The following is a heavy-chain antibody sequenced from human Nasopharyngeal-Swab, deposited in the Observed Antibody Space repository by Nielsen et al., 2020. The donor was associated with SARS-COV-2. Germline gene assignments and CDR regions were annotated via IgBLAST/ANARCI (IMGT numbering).Heavy chain of an antibody. V-gene: IGHV4-39*01. Sequence: VRQMPGKGLEWIGSIYYSGSTYYNPSLKSRVTLSVDTSKNQFSLKLSSVTAADTAVYYCARHFQDVTIFGVVIPGDYMDVWGKGATVTVSS. J-gene: IGHJ6*03. CDR3: ARHFQDVTIFGVVIPGDYMDV. CDR2: IYYSGST. D-gene: IGHD3-3*01.